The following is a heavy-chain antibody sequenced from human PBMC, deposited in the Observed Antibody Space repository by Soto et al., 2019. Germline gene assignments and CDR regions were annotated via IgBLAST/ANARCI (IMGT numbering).Heavy chain of an antibody. CDR1: GFTFSSYA. D-gene: IGHD2-2*01. CDR2: ISGSGSNT. V-gene: IGHV3-23*01. J-gene: IGHJ6*02. CDR3: ARVYCSSTSCYARAYYGMDV. Sequence: DVQLLESGGGLVQPGGSLRLSCVASGFTFSSYAMSWVRQAPGKGLEWVSSISGSGSNTYYADSVKGRFTISRDNSKNSLYLQMNSLRAEDTAVYYCARVYCSSTSCYARAYYGMDVWGQGTTVTVSS.